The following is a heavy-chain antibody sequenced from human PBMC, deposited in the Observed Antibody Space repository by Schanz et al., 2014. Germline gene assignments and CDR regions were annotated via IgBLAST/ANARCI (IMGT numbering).Heavy chain of an antibody. CDR3: AKSYDTSGSSSFPS. J-gene: IGHJ4*02. Sequence: QVQLVESGGAVVQPGRSLRLSCAVSGFTFSSYGMHWVRQAPGKGLEWVAVIWYDGNNTFYADSVKGRFIISRDNSKISLYLQLPCLSPSPSSFSFCAKSYDTSGSSSFPSWGQGTLVTVSS. D-gene: IGHD3-22*01. CDR2: IWYDGNNT. V-gene: IGHV3-33*08. CDR1: GFTFSSYG.